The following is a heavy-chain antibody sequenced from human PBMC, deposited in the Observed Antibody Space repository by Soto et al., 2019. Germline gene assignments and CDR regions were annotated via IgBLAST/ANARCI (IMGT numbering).Heavy chain of an antibody. D-gene: IGHD2-2*01. V-gene: IGHV3-33*01. CDR3: VRRMSTERRVYSYYGLDV. J-gene: IGHJ6*02. CDR2: IWYDGSKK. CDR1: GFTFSRYG. Sequence: GGSLRLSCAASGFTFSRYGMHWVRQAPGKGLEWVAVIWYDGSKKYYAESVKGRFTVSRDNSENTVYLQMDSLRAEDTAVYYCVRRMSTERRVYSYYGLDVWGPGTTVTVAS.